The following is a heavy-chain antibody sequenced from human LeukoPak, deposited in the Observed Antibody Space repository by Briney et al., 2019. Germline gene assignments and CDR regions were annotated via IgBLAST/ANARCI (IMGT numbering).Heavy chain of an antibody. CDR3: ARGDPHSQVDY. J-gene: IGHJ4*02. Sequence: SETLTLTCTVSGYSISSGYYWGWIRQPPGKGLEWIGSIYHSGSTYYNPSLKSRVTISLDTSKNQFSLKLSSVTAADTAVYYCARGDPHSQVDYWGQGTLVTVSS. D-gene: IGHD6-13*01. V-gene: IGHV4-38-2*02. CDR1: GYSISSGYY. CDR2: IYHSGST.